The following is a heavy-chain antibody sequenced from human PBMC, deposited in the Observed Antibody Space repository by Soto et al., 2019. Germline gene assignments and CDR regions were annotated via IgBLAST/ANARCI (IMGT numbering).Heavy chain of an antibody. V-gene: IGHV3-48*01. Sequence: GGSLRLSCAASGFTFSRYSMNWVRKAPEKGLEWVSYISSSSTIYYADSVKGRFTISRDNAKNSLYLQMNSLRAEDTAVYYCARDWKRITIFGEATRAFDIWGQGTMVTVSS. J-gene: IGHJ3*02. CDR2: ISSSSTI. CDR3: ARDWKRITIFGEATRAFDI. D-gene: IGHD3-3*01. CDR1: GFTFSRYS.